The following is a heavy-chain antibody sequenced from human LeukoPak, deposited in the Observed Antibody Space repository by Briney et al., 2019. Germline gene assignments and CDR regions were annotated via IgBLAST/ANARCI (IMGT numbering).Heavy chain of an antibody. V-gene: IGHV3-30*04. D-gene: IGHD2-21*02. CDR3: ARGRVVVTAQFRAGIDF. CDR1: GFTFSTYA. Sequence: PGGSLRLSCAASGFTFSTYAVHWVRQAPGKGLEWVAVISFDGSNEYYAESVKGRFTISRDNSKNTLYLQMNSLRAEDTAVYYCARGRVVVTAQFRAGIDFWGQGTLVTVSS. J-gene: IGHJ4*02. CDR2: ISFDGSNE.